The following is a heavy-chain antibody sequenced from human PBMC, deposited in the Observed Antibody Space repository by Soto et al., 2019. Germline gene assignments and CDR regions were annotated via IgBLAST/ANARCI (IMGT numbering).Heavy chain of an antibody. CDR1: GGSISSSSYY. V-gene: IGHV4-61*05. J-gene: IGHJ4*02. Sequence: PSETLSLTCTVSGGSISSSSYYWSWIRQPPGKGLEWIGYIYYSGSTNYNPSLKSRVTISVDTSKNQLSLKLSSVTAADTAVYYCARRYGYYFDYWGQGTLVTVSS. CDR3: ARRYGYYFDY. CDR2: IYYSGST. D-gene: IGHD3-9*01.